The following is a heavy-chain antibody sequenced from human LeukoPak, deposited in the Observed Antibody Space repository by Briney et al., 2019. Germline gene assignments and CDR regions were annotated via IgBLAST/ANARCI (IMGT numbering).Heavy chain of an antibody. Sequence: SVKVSCKASGGTFSSYAISWVRQAPGQGLEWMGGIIPIFGTANYAQKFQGRVTITADESTSTAYMELSSLRSEDTAVYYCAAAGVVPAALGYYYGMDVWGKGTTVTVSS. J-gene: IGHJ6*04. V-gene: IGHV1-69*13. D-gene: IGHD2-2*01. CDR3: AAAGVVPAALGYYYGMDV. CDR2: IIPIFGTA. CDR1: GGTFSSYA.